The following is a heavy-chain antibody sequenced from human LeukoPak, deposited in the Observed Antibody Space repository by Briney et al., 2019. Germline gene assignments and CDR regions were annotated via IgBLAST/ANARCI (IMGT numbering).Heavy chain of an antibody. V-gene: IGHV3-30-3*01. CDR2: LSYDGSND. CDR1: GFTFSTYA. J-gene: IGHJ5*02. Sequence: GGSLRLSCAASGFTFSTYAMHWVRQAPGKGLEWISLLSYDGSNDYYADSVKGRFTISRDNSENTLYLQMDSLRADDTAVYYCARTYYYDGSGYYDNWFDPWGQGTLVTVAS. CDR3: ARTYYYDGSGYYDNWFDP. D-gene: IGHD3-22*01.